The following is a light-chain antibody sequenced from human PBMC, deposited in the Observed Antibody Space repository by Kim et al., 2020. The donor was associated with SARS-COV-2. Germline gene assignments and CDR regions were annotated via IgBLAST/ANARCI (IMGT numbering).Light chain of an antibody. CDR2: GKN. Sequence: SSELTQDPAVSVALGQTVRITCQGDSLRSYYASWYQQKPGPAPVLVIYGKNNRPSGIPDRFSGSSSGNTASLTITGAQAEDEADYYCNSLDSSGNHWVFGGGTQLTVL. CDR1: SLRSYY. V-gene: IGLV3-19*01. CDR3: NSLDSSGNHWV. J-gene: IGLJ3*02.